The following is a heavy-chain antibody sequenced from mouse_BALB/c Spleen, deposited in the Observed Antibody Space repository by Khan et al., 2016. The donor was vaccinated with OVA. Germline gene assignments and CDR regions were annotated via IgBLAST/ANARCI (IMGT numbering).Heavy chain of an antibody. D-gene: IGHD4-1*01. CDR1: GYSITRDYA. CDR3: SSELGRYYAMDY. CDR2: ISNSGST. J-gene: IGHJ4*01. V-gene: IGHV3-2*02. Sequence: EVKLEESGPGLVKPSQSLSLTCTVTGYSITRDYAWNWIRQFPGNKLEWMGYISNSGSTTYNPSLKSRISITRDTSTNRFFLQLNSVTTEDTATYYCSSELGRYYAMDYWGQGTSVTVSS.